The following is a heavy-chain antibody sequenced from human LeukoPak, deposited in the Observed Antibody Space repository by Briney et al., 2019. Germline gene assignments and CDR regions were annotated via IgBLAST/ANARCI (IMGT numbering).Heavy chain of an antibody. CDR2: IYYSGST. D-gene: IGHD6-25*01. V-gene: IGHV4-59*01. Sequence: SETLSLTCTVSGGSISSYYLSWIRQPPGKGLEWIGYIYYSGSTNYNPSLKSRVTISVDTSKNQFSLKLSSVTAADTAVYYCARAIDTAGPDYWGQGTLVTVSS. CDR3: ARAIDTAGPDY. CDR1: GGSISSYY. J-gene: IGHJ4*02.